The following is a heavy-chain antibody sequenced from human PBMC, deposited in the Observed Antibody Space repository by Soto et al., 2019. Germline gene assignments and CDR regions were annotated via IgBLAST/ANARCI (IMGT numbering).Heavy chain of an antibody. V-gene: IGHV3-23*01. CDR1: CFTLTVYA. CDR3: AKSIIAAGTYHFDN. J-gene: IGHJ4*02. Sequence: LSCATSCFTLTVYAMIWVRQAPGKGLEWVSGISGSGSSTDYADSVKGRFITSRDSSNNTVYLQMNSLTAEDTAMYYCAKSIIAAGTYHFDNWGQGALVTVSS. D-gene: IGHD6-13*01. CDR2: ISGSGSST.